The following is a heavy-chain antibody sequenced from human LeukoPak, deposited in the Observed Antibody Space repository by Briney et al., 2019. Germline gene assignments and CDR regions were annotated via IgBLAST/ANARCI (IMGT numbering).Heavy chain of an antibody. J-gene: IGHJ4*02. Sequence: ASVKVSCKASGYTLTSYGISWVRQAPGQGLEWMGWISAYNGNTNYAQKLQGRVTMTTDTSTSTAYMELRSLRSDDTAVYYCARDMGSYYYDSSGYYYDFDYWGQGTLVTVSS. CDR1: GYTLTSYG. CDR2: ISAYNGNT. D-gene: IGHD3-22*01. V-gene: IGHV1-18*01. CDR3: ARDMGSYYYDSSGYYYDFDY.